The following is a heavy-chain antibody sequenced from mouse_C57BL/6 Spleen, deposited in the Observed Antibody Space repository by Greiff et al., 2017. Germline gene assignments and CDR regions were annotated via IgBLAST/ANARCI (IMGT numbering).Heavy chain of an antibody. CDR3: ARREDDYYAIGY. J-gene: IGHJ4*01. V-gene: IGHV5-6*01. CDR2: ISSGGSYT. Sequence: VQLKESGGDLVKPGGSLKLSCAASGFTFSSYGMSWVRQTPDKRLEWVGTISSGGSYTYYPDSVKGRVTISRDNAKNTLYLQMSSLKSEDSAMYYCARREDDYYAIGYWGQGASVTVSS. CDR1: GFTFSSYG.